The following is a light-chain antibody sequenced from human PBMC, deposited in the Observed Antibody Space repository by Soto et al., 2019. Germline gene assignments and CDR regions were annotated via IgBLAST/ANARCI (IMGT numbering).Light chain of an antibody. V-gene: IGLV1-40*01. CDR3: QSYDSSLSGLV. CDR2: GNN. J-gene: IGLJ2*01. CDR1: SSNIGADYD. Sequence: QSVLTQPPSVSGAPGQRVTVSCTGSSSNIGADYDVHWYQHLPGTAPQLLIYGNNNRPSGVPDRFSGSKSGTSASLAVSGLQAEDEADYYCQSYDSSLSGLVFGGGTKLTVL.